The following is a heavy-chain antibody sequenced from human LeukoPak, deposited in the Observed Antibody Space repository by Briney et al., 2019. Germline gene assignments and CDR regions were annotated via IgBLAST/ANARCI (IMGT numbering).Heavy chain of an antibody. V-gene: IGHV3-23*01. CDR1: GFTFSSYT. D-gene: IGHD3-22*01. J-gene: IGHJ4*02. CDR3: ARGRYYDNSVYYYFDY. Sequence: GGSLRLSCAASGFTFSSYTMSWVRQAPGMGLAWVSAISGSGGSTYYADSVKGRFTISRDTSKNTLYLQMNSLRAEDTAVYYCARGRYYDNSVYYYFDYWGQGTLVTVSS. CDR2: ISGSGGST.